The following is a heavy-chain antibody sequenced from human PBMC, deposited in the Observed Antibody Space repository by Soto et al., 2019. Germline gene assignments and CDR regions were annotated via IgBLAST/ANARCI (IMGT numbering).Heavy chain of an antibody. CDR3: ARDLMTTVTYFDY. D-gene: IGHD4-17*01. CDR2: IWYDGSNK. Sequence: QVQLVESGGGVVQPGRSLRLSCAASGFTFSSYGMHWVRQAPGKGLEWVAVIWYDGSNKYYADSVKGRFTISRDNSKNPLYLQMNSLRAEDTAVYYCARDLMTTVTYFDYWGQGTLVTVSS. V-gene: IGHV3-33*01. CDR1: GFTFSSYG. J-gene: IGHJ4*02.